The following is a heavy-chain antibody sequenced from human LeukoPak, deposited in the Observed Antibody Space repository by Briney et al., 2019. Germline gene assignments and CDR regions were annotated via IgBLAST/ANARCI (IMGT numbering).Heavy chain of an antibody. CDR2: VSGSGDTT. J-gene: IGHJ4*02. Sequence: PGESLRLSCAASGFPSSSYAMSWVRQPPGKGLEWVSGVSGSGDTTYYADSVKGRFTISRDNSKNTLYLQMDSLRAEDAAVYYCAKSDYYDESGHPSSFEYWGQGTLVTVSS. V-gene: IGHV3-23*01. CDR3: AKSDYYDESGHPSSFEY. D-gene: IGHD3-16*01. CDR1: GFPSSSYA.